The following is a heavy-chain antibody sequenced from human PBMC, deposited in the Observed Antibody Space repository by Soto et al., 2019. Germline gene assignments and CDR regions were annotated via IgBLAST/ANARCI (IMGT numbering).Heavy chain of an antibody. Sequence: GGSLRLSCAASGFTFSSYSMNWVRQAPGKGLEWVSSISSSSSYIYYADSVKGRFTISRDNAKNSLYLQMNSLRAEDTAVYYCARDPARPRALWFGESNVWGKGTTVTVSS. CDR1: GFTFSSYS. J-gene: IGHJ6*04. CDR3: ARDPARPRALWFGESNV. V-gene: IGHV3-21*01. CDR2: ISSSSSYI. D-gene: IGHD3-10*01.